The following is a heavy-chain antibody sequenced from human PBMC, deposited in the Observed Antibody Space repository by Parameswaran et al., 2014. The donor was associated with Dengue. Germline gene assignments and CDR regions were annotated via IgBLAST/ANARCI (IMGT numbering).Heavy chain of an antibody. J-gene: IGHJ3*02. CDR3: ARDVVEGFGDGYKRNAFDI. V-gene: IGHV1-69*15. D-gene: IGHD5-24*01. Sequence: WVRQAPGQGLEWMGRIIPIFGTANYAQKFQGRVTITADESTSTAYMELSSLRSEDTAVYYCARDVVEGFGDGYKRNAFDIWGQGTMVTVSS. CDR2: IIPIFGTA.